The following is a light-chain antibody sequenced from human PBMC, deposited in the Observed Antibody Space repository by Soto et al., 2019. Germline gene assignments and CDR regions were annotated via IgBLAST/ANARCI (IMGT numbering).Light chain of an antibody. CDR2: GAS. J-gene: IGKJ5*01. V-gene: IGKV3-20*01. CDR1: ERLSSVY. CDR3: QQYGGSPRIT. Sequence: EIVSTQSPCTLSLSPGETATLYCRAIERLSSVYLAWYQQRPGQPPRLLIYGASNRATGIPDRFSGSGSGTDFTLIINRLEPEDVAIYYCQQYGGSPRITFGQGTRLEVK.